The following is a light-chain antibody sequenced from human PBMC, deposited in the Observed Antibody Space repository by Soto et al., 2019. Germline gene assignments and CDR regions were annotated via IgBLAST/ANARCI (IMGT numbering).Light chain of an antibody. V-gene: IGLV2-14*01. CDR2: EVS. J-gene: IGLJ2*01. Sequence: QYALTQPASVSGSPGQSITISCTGTSSDVGGYKYVSWYQQHPGKAPKLMIYEVSNRPSGVSNRFSGSKSGNTASLTISGLQAEDEADYFCSSYTTSSTLLFGGGTQLTVL. CDR1: SSDVGGYKY. CDR3: SSYTTSSTLL.